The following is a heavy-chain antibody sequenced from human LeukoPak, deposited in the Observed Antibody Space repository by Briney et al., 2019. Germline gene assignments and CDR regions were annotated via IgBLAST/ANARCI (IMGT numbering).Heavy chain of an antibody. CDR1: GGSISNSNYY. J-gene: IGHJ4*02. CDR2: LYYGGNT. D-gene: IGHD5-18*01. CDR3: ATIQLWFAGTPN. Sequence: PSETLSLTCTVSGGSISNSNYYWGWIRQSPGKGLEWIGSLYYGGNTYYNPSLKSRVTISVDTSKNQFSLRLTSVTAADTAVYYCATIQLWFAGTPNWGQGTLVIVSS. V-gene: IGHV4-39*01.